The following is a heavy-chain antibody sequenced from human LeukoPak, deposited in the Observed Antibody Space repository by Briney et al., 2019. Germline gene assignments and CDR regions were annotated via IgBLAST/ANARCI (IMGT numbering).Heavy chain of an antibody. CDR1: GGSISSSSYY. CDR2: IYYSRST. Sequence: PSETLSLTCTVSGGSISSSSYYWGWIRQPPGKGLEWIGSIYYSRSTYYNPSLKSRVTISVDTSKNQFSLKLSSVTAADTAVYYCARGGRGHMIVVPGSPFSGYYFDYWGQGTLVTVSS. V-gene: IGHV4-39*07. CDR3: ARGGRGHMIVVPGSPFSGYYFDY. J-gene: IGHJ4*02. D-gene: IGHD3-22*01.